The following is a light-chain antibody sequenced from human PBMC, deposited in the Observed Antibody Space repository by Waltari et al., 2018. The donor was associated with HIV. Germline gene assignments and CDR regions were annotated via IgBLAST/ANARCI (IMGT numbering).Light chain of an antibody. V-gene: IGLV3-21*03. CDR3: QVWDGNTDVWI. CDR1: HRGSGS. J-gene: IGLJ2*01. Sequence: SYVLSQPPSVSVAPGKTATITCGGTHRGSGSVHWCQRRPGQAAWLVVFDYTDRPSGIRERCSGANSGNTATLTITRVEVGDEADYYCQVWDGNTDVWIFGGGTKLTVL. CDR2: DYT.